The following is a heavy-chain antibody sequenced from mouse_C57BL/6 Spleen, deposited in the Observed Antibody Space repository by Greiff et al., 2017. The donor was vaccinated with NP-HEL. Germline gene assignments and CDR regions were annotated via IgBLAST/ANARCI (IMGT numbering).Heavy chain of an antibody. V-gene: IGHV1-15*01. CDR2: IDPGTGGT. D-gene: IGHD1-1*01. Sequence: VQLQQSGAELVRPGASVTLSCKASGYTFTDYEMHWVKQTPVHGLEWIGAIDPGTGGTAYNQKFKGKAILTADKSSSTAYMELRSLTSEDSAVYYCGYCGSSYVGYFDYWGQGTTLTVSS. CDR1: GYTFTDYE. CDR3: GYCGSSYVGYFDY. J-gene: IGHJ2*01.